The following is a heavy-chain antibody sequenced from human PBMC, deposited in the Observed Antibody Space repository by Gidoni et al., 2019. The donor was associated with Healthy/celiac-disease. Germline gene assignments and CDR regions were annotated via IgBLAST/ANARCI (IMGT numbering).Heavy chain of an antibody. Sequence: QVQLQESGSGLVKPSGTLSLTCAVSGGSISSSNWWSWVRQPPGKGLEWIGEIYHSGSTNYNPSLKSRVTISVDKSNNQFSLKLSSVTAADTAVYYCARGGAGYSSGWYGRFDYWGQGTLVTVSS. D-gene: IGHD6-19*01. CDR2: IYHSGST. CDR3: ARGGAGYSSGWYGRFDY. CDR1: GGSISSSNW. V-gene: IGHV4-4*02. J-gene: IGHJ4*02.